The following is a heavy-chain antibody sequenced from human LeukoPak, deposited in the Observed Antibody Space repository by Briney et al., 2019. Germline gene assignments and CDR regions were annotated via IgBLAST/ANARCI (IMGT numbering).Heavy chain of an antibody. CDR1: GYSISIGYY. CDR3: ARVQYYYDSTASGFDY. CDR2: ISRSGTT. V-gene: IGHV4-38-2*01. J-gene: IGHJ4*02. Sequence: SETLSLTCAVSGYSISIGYYWGWIRQPPGKGLEWIGCISRSGTTYYNPSLKSRVTISVDTSKNQFSLRLSSVTAADTAVYYCARVQYYYDSTASGFDYWGQGTLVTVSS. D-gene: IGHD3-22*01.